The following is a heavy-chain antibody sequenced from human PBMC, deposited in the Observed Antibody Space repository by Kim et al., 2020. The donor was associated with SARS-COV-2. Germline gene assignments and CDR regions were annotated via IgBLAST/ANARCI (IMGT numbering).Heavy chain of an antibody. CDR1: GGTFSSYA. CDR3: ARELYGSGWYFDY. CDR2: IIPIFGTA. J-gene: IGHJ4*02. V-gene: IGHV1-69*06. D-gene: IGHD6-19*01. Sequence: SVKVSCKASGGTFSSYAISWLRQAPGQGLEWMGGIIPIFGTANYAQKFQGRVTITADKSTSTAYMELSSLRSEDTAVYYCARELYGSGWYFDYWGQGTLVTVSS.